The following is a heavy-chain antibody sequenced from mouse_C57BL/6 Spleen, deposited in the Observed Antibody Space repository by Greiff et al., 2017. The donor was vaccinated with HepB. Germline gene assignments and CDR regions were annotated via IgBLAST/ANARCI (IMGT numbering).Heavy chain of an antibody. CDR3: ARRILYYDYDVDYAMDY. Sequence: QVQLQQPGAELVKPGASVKLSCKASGYTFTSYWMHWVKQRPGRGLEWIGRIDPNSGGTKYNEKFKSKATLTVDKPSSTAYMQLSSLTSEDSAVYYCARRILYYDYDVDYAMDYWGQGTSVTVSS. J-gene: IGHJ4*01. CDR2: IDPNSGGT. CDR1: GYTFTSYW. V-gene: IGHV1-72*01. D-gene: IGHD2-4*01.